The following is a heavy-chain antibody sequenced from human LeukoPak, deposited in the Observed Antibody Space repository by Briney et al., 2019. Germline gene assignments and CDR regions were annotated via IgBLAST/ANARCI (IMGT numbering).Heavy chain of an antibody. D-gene: IGHD2-15*01. CDR1: EFSFSSHS. Sequence: GGSLRLSCAASEFSFSSHSMNWVRQAPGKGLEWVSTINSSGDYTCYADSVKGRFTISRDNAKNSLYLQMNSLRAEDTAVYYCVRDPTRADCRDGSCFFDYWGQGTLVTVSA. V-gene: IGHV3-21*04. CDR3: VRDPTRADCRDGSCFFDY. J-gene: IGHJ4*02. CDR2: INSSGDYT.